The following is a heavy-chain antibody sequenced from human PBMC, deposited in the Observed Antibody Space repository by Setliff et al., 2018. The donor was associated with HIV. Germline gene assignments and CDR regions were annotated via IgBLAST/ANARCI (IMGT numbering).Heavy chain of an antibody. J-gene: IGHJ4*02. Sequence: SETLSLTCTVSGGSISSSSYYWGGIRQPPGTGLEWIGSFYHSTTYYNPSLKSRVTISVDTSQNQFSLKLSSVTAADTAIYYCARRIYGNNPYFDYWSQGTLVTVSS. V-gene: IGHV4-39*07. CDR3: ARRIYGNNPYFDY. CDR1: GGSISSSSYY. D-gene: IGHD4-17*01. CDR2: FYHSTT.